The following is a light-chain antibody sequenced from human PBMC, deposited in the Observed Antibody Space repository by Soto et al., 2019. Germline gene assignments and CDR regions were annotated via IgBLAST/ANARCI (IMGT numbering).Light chain of an antibody. Sequence: EIVLTQSPDTLSLSPGERATLSCRASQSVSTSYLAWYQQKPGQAPRLLMYGASSRATGIPDRFSGSGSGTAFRLTISRLEPEDFAMYYCHQYGGSPTWTFGQGTKVEIK. CDR1: QSVSTSY. V-gene: IGKV3-20*01. CDR2: GAS. CDR3: HQYGGSPTWT. J-gene: IGKJ1*01.